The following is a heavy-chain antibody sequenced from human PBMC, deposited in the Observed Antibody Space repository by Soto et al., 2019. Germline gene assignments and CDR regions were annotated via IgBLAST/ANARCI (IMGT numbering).Heavy chain of an antibody. Sequence: VASVKVSCKAPRDTFTSYYINWVRQAPGQGLEWMGVINPHGGSTAYAQKFKGRVTLTRDTSASTVYMEVSSLTSGDTAMYYCARSSGGNFGIIIEGTNWFAPWGQGTLVTVSS. J-gene: IGHJ5*02. D-gene: IGHD1-26*01. CDR3: ARSSGGNFGIIIEGTNWFAP. CDR2: INPHGGST. V-gene: IGHV1-46*01. CDR1: RDTFTSYY.